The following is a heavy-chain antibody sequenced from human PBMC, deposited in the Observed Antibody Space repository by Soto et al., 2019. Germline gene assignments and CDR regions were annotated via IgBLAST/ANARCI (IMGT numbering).Heavy chain of an antibody. D-gene: IGHD3-10*01. CDR1: GGSISSYY. Sequence: SETLSLTCTVSGGSISSYYWSWIRQPPGKGLEWIGYIYYSGSTNYNPSLKSRVTISVDTSKNQFSLKLSSVTAADTAVYYCAREDYGSAGGPRGIDYWGQGTLVTVSS. CDR2: IYYSGST. CDR3: AREDYGSAGGPRGIDY. V-gene: IGHV4-59*01. J-gene: IGHJ4*02.